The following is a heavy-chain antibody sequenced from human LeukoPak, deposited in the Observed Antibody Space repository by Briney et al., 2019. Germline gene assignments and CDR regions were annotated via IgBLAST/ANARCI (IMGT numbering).Heavy chain of an antibody. J-gene: IGHJ5*02. CDR1: GGSISSSSYY. Sequence: SETLSLTCTVSGGSISSSSYYWGWIRQPPGKGLEWIGSICYSGSTYYNPSLKSRVTISVDTSKNQFSLKLSSVTAADTAVYYCARVWFGGNWFDPWGQGTLVTVSS. CDR3: ARVWFGGNWFDP. CDR2: ICYSGST. D-gene: IGHD3-10*01. V-gene: IGHV4-39*07.